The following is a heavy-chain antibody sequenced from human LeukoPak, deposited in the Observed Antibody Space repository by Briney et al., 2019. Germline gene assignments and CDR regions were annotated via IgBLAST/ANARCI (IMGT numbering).Heavy chain of an antibody. J-gene: IGHJ3*01. V-gene: IGHV1-2*02. D-gene: IGHD6-13*01. CDR3: ARVPRSTPALRS. Sequence: ASVTVSCKASGYTFTGYYMHWVRHSPEQGLEWMGWINPNSGGTNYAQKFQGRVTMTRDTSISTAYMELNRLRSDDTAVYYCARVPRSTPALRSWGQGTMVTVSS. CDR1: GYTFTGYY. CDR2: INPNSGGT.